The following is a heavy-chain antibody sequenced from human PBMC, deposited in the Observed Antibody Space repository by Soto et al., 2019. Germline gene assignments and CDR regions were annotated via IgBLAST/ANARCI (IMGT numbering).Heavy chain of an antibody. J-gene: IGHJ4*02. CDR1: GFTFSDYY. CDR2: ISSSSSYT. D-gene: IGHD7-27*01. Sequence: GGSLRLSCAASGFTFSDYYMSWIRQAPGKGLEWVSYISSSSSYTNYADSVKGRFTISRDNAKNSLYLQMNSLRAEDTAVYYCARANWGFPYYFDYWGQGTLVTVSS. V-gene: IGHV3-11*06. CDR3: ARANWGFPYYFDY.